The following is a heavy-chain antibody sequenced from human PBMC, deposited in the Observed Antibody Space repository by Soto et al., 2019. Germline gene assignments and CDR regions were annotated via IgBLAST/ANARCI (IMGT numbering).Heavy chain of an antibody. J-gene: IGHJ4*02. CDR2: IRSRAYTGTP. V-gene: IGHV3-49*04. Sequence: GGSLRLSCTASGFIGDEAVTWVRQAPGKGLEWVGLIRSRAYTGTPEFAPSVKGRFTFSRDESKNIAYLQMNTLKAEDTAVYYCVRCRVENVITDIFDFWGQGTPVTVSS. D-gene: IGHD3-10*01. CDR3: VRCRVENVITDIFDF. CDR1: GFIGDEA.